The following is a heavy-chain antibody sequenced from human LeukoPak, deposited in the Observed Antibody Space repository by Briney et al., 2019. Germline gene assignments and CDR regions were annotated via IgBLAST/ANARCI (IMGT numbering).Heavy chain of an antibody. D-gene: IGHD1-26*01. CDR2: IYTSGST. J-gene: IGHJ4*02. CDR1: GGSIGSGSDY. Sequence: SQTLSLTCNVSGGSIGSGSDYWSWIRQPAGKRLEWIGRIYTSGSTNYNPSLKSRVTISVDTSKNQFSLKLTSVTAADTAVYYCARESLGPPYYFDYWGQGTLVTVSS. CDR3: ARESLGPPYYFDY. V-gene: IGHV4-61*02.